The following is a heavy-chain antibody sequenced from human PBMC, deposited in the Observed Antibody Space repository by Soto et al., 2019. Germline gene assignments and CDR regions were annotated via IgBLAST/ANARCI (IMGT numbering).Heavy chain of an antibody. Sequence: SENPSPPCVFSCCPPPCFYLSLIPPPPGKGLEWIGYIYYSRSTNYNPSLKSRVTISVDTSKNQFSLKLSSVTAADTAVYYCTSKFGQLLADAFDIWGQGTMVTVSS. CDR2: IYYSRST. CDR1: CCPPPCFY. V-gene: IGHV4-59*01. CDR3: TSKFGQLLADAFDI. D-gene: IGHD3-10*01. J-gene: IGHJ3*02.